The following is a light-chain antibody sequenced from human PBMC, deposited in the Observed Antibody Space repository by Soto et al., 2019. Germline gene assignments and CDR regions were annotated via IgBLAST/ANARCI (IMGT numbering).Light chain of an antibody. Sequence: QSALTQPASVSGSPGQSITISCSGTSSDVGGYNYVSWYQQHPGKAPTFMIYDVSNRPSGVSNRFSGSKSGNTASLTSSGLQAEDEADYYCSSYSTSNSRQIVFGTGTKLTVL. CDR1: SSDVGGYNY. CDR2: DVS. CDR3: SSYSTSNSRQIV. J-gene: IGLJ1*01. V-gene: IGLV2-14*01.